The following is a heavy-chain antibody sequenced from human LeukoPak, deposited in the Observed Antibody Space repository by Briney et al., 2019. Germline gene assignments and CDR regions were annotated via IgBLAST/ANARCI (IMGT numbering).Heavy chain of an antibody. CDR3: ATGDHRWYAAFDI. CDR2: MNPNSGNT. V-gene: IGHV1-8*01. J-gene: IGHJ3*02. D-gene: IGHD2-8*01. CDR1: GYTFTSYD. Sequence: ASVKVSCKASGYTFTSYDINWVRQATGQGLEWMGWMNPNSGNTGYAQKFQGRVTMTRNTSISTAYMELSSLRSEDTAVYYCATGDHRWYAAFDIWGQGTMVTVSS.